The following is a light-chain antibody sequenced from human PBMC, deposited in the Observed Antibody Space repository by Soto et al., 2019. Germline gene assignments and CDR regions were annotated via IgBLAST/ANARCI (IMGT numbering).Light chain of an antibody. J-gene: IGLJ3*02. CDR1: SSDVGGYNY. Sequence: QSALTQPPSASGSPGQSVTISCTGTSSDVGGYNYVSWYQQYPGRAPKLRIYEVIKRPSGVPDRFSGSKSGNTASLTVSGLQAEDEADYYCSSYAASNNFYFVFGGGTQLTVL. V-gene: IGLV2-8*01. CDR3: SSYAASNNFYFV. CDR2: EVI.